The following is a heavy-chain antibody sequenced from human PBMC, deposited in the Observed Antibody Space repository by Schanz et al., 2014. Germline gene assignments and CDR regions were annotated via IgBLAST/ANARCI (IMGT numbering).Heavy chain of an antibody. CDR2: IKGDSSEK. V-gene: IGHV3-7*03. CDR1: GFTFRGHD. Sequence: EVQLVESGGGLVQPGGSLRLSCAASGFTFRGHDMHWVRQAPGKGLEWVANIKGDSSEKNYVDSVKGRFTLSRDNAKKTMDLQMNSLRVEDTAVYYCARDPNSVNEIDYWGQGTLVTVSS. CDR3: ARDPNSVNEIDY. D-gene: IGHD5-12*01. J-gene: IGHJ4*02.